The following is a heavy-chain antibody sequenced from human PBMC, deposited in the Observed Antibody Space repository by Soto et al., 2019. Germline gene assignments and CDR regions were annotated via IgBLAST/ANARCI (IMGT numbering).Heavy chain of an antibody. J-gene: IGHJ6*02. V-gene: IGHV3-7*01. CDR2: LDQGGGEK. CDR3: PRDFWSGCYTRDYYYGMDV. CDR1: EFSFSDYW. Sequence: PGGSLRLSCAASEFSFSDYWMAWVRQAPGKGLEWVANLDQGGGEKHYVDSVKGRFTISRDNAKNSLYLQMNSLRAEDTAVYYCPRDFWSGCYTRDYYYGMDVWGQGTTVTVSS. D-gene: IGHD3-3*01.